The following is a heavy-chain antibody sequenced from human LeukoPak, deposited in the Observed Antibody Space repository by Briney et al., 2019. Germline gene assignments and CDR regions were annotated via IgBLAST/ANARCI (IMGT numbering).Heavy chain of an antibody. CDR2: INHSGST. CDR1: GGSFSNYY. V-gene: IGHV4-34*01. CDR3: ARRGGYSYYDFWSGYLDY. D-gene: IGHD3-3*01. J-gene: IGHJ4*02. Sequence: PSETLSLTCAVYGGSFSNYYWTWIRQPPGKGLEWIGEINHSGSTNYNPSLKSRVTISVDTSKNQFSLKLSSVTAADTAVYYCARRGGYSYYDFWSGYLDYWGQGTLVTVSS.